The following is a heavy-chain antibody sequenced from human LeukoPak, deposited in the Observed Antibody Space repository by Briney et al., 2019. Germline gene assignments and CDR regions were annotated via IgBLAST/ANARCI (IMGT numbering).Heavy chain of an antibody. CDR3: ARHAYGAAAGTESGFDP. Sequence: GESLKISCKGSGYSFTSYWIGWVRQMPGKGLEWMGIIYPGDSDTRYSPSFQGQVTISADKSISTAYLQWGSLKASDTAMYYCARHAYGAAAGTESGFDPWGQGTLVTVSS. CDR1: GYSFTSYW. CDR2: IYPGDSDT. J-gene: IGHJ5*02. D-gene: IGHD6-13*01. V-gene: IGHV5-51*01.